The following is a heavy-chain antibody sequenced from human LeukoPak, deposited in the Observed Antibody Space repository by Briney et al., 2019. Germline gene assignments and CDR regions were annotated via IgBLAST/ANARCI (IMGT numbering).Heavy chain of an antibody. CDR1: GFTLSSHT. CDR2: ISTNDI. V-gene: IGHV3-21*01. Sequence: GGSLRLSCAASGFTLSSHTMNWVRQAPGRGLEWVSAISTNDIQYADSVKGRFTISRDNAKNSLYLQMDSLRAEDTAVYYCASLPTAASYMDVWGKGTTVTVSS. D-gene: IGHD6-25*01. J-gene: IGHJ6*03. CDR3: ASLPTAASYMDV.